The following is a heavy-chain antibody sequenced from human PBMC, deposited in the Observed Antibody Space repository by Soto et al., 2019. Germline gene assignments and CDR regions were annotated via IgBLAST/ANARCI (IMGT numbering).Heavy chain of an antibody. CDR2: ISRGGDYI. CDR3: ARDPRPNWSYGPYDSDY. D-gene: IGHD1-7*01. J-gene: IGHJ4*02. Sequence: GGSLRLSCAVSGFNFSDYSMNWVRQAPGKGLEWVSSISRGGDYIYYVDSVKGRFTISRDNDKNQLYLQMNRLRDEDRALYYCARDPRPNWSYGPYDSDYSAKGTRATVSS. V-gene: IGHV3-21*01. CDR1: GFNFSDYS.